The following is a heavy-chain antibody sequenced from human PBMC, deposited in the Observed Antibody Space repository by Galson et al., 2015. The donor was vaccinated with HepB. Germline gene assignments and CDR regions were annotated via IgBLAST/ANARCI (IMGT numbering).Heavy chain of an antibody. CDR1: GFTFSSYA. CDR3: ANDIVVVPAAKGHMDV. V-gene: IGHV3-23*01. Sequence: SLRLSCAASGFTFSSYAMSWVRQAPGKGLEWVSAISGSGGSTYYADSVKGRFTISRDNSKNTLYLQMNSLRAEDTAVYYCANDIVVVPAAKGHMDVWGKGTTVTVSS. D-gene: IGHD2-2*01. CDR2: ISGSGGST. J-gene: IGHJ6*03.